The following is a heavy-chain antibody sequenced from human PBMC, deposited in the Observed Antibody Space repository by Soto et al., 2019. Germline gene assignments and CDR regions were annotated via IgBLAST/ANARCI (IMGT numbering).Heavy chain of an antibody. V-gene: IGHV5-51*01. J-gene: IGHJ6*02. D-gene: IGHD3-10*01. CDR2: ISRANADT. CDR3: ARQRSGGLDV. CDR1: GYRFPSSC. Sequence: AESLKLSCKESGYRFPSSCFAWVGQVPGKGMPSLGIISRANADTRYSLSFEGQVTISADKSISTAWLQWSSLKASDTAMYYCARQRSGGLDVWGQGTTVTVS.